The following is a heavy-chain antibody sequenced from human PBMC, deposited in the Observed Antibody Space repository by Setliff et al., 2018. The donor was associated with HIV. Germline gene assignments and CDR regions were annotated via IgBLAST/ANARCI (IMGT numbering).Heavy chain of an antibody. J-gene: IGHJ4*02. D-gene: IGHD3-3*01. CDR1: GVSITSHY. V-gene: IGHV4-59*08. Sequence: SETLSLTCTVSGVSITSHYWNWIRQSPGKGLEWIGYVFYNGDTAYNPPLKSPLTISVDTSKSQFSLKLTSVTAADTAVYYCARQMTIPGVAVTPVDYWGQGALVTVSS. CDR3: ARQMTIPGVAVTPVDY. CDR2: VFYNGDT.